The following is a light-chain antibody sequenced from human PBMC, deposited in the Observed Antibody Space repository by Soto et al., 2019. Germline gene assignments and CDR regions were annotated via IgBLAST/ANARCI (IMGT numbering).Light chain of an antibody. CDR1: QSINKW. J-gene: IGKJ2*01. CDR3: QQYNSF. V-gene: IGKV1-5*03. Sequence: DIQMTQSPSTLFVSVGDTVTITCRASQSINKWLAWYQQKPGKAPKLLIYEVSTLESGVPSRFSGSGSGTEFTLTISRLQPDDIGTYYCQQYNSFFGQGTKLEIK. CDR2: EVS.